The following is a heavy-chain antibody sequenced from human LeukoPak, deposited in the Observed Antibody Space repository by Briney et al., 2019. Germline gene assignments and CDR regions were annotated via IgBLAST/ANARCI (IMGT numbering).Heavy chain of an antibody. J-gene: IGHJ4*02. CDR2: TQYRSQWTY. V-gene: IGHV6-1*01. CDR3: ARGSVERRFDY. CDR1: GDSVSTNTAG. D-gene: IGHD5-24*01. Sequence: SQTLSLTRALSGDSVSTNTAGWNWVSQPPSRGLEWLGWTQYRSQWTYDHAVVVKSRLTNNPDTPKTQFSLQLNSVTPDDTAGYYCARGSVERRFDYSGQGTLVTVSS.